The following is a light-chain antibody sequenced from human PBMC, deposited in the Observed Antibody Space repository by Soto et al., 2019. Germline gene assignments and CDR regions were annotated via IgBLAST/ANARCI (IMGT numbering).Light chain of an antibody. CDR1: SSNIGRNT. J-gene: IGLJ3*02. V-gene: IGLV1-44*01. CDR2: GNN. CDR3: AAWDDSLNGPV. Sequence: QSVLTQPTSASGTPGQRVTISCSGSSSNIGRNTVNWYQQLPGTAAKLLIYGNNQRPSGVPDRFSGSKSGTSASLAISGLQSEDEADYYCAAWDDSLNGPVFGGGTKLTVL.